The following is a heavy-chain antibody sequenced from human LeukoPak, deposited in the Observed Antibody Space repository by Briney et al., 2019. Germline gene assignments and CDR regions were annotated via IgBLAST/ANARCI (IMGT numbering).Heavy chain of an antibody. Sequence: GGSLRLSCGASGFSFSSYWMSWVRQAPGKGLEWVSVIYSGGSTYYADSVKGRFTISRDNSKNTLYLQMNSLRAEDTAVYYCASSYYDFWSGYPFYYYYGMDVWGQGTTVTVSS. J-gene: IGHJ6*02. D-gene: IGHD3-3*01. CDR3: ASSYYDFWSGYPFYYYYGMDV. V-gene: IGHV3-53*01. CDR2: IYSGGST. CDR1: GFSFSSYW.